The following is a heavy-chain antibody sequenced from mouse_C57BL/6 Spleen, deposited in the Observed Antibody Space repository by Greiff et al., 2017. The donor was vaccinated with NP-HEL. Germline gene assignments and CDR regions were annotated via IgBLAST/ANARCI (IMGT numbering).Heavy chain of an antibody. CDR2: INPGSGGT. Sequence: QVQLQQSGAELVRPGTSVKVSCKASGYAFTNYLIEWVKQRPGQGLEWIGVINPGSGGTNYNEKFKGKATLTADKSSSTAYMQLSSLTSEDSAVYFCARRGYYGIYAMDYWGQVTSVTVSS. CDR3: ARRGYYGIYAMDY. V-gene: IGHV1-54*01. D-gene: IGHD1-1*01. CDR1: GYAFTNYL. J-gene: IGHJ4*01.